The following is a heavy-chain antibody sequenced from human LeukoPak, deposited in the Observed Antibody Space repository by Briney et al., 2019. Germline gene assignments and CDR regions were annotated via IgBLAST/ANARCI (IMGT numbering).Heavy chain of an antibody. Sequence: PGGSLRLSCAASGFTFSSYGTHWVRQAPGNGLEWVAVISYDGSNKYYADSVKGRFTISRDNSKNTLYLQMNSLRAEDTAVYYCAKFWSYSSSPVDPTGFDYWGQGTLVTVSS. V-gene: IGHV3-30*18. D-gene: IGHD6-6*01. J-gene: IGHJ4*02. CDR1: GFTFSSYG. CDR2: ISYDGSNK. CDR3: AKFWSYSSSPVDPTGFDY.